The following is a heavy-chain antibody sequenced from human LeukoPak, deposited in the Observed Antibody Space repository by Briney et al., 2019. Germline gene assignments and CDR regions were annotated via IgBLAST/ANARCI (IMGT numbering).Heavy chain of an antibody. CDR2: ISSSGSYI. CDR1: GFTFSRYS. J-gene: IGHJ3*02. Sequence: PGGSLRLSCGASGFTFSRYSMNWVRQAPGEGLEWVSSISSSGSYIYYADSVKGRFTISRDNAKNSLYLQMNSLRAEDTAVYYCASRNQYCGGDCFWAFDIWGQGTMVTVSS. V-gene: IGHV3-21*01. CDR3: ASRNQYCGGDCFWAFDI. D-gene: IGHD2-21*02.